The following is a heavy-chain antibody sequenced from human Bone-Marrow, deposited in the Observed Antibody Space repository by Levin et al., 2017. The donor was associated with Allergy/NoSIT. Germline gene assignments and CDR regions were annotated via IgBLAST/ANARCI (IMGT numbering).Heavy chain of an antibody. D-gene: IGHD3-10*01. CDR2: ISYSETT. CDR3: ARETVRSYYGMDV. V-gene: IGHV4-30-4*01. J-gene: IGHJ6*02. CDR1: GGSINSADYY. Sequence: SETLSLTCTVSGGSINSADYYWCWVRQPPGKGLEWIGYISYSETTHYNPSLRSRLTISIDMTKNEFSLKLTSVTAADTAVYFCARETVRSYYGMDVWGQGTTVSVSS.